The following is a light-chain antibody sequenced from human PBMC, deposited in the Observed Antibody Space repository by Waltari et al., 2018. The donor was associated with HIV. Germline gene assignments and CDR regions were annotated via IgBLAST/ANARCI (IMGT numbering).Light chain of an antibody. Sequence: QTVVPQEPSFSVSPGGAVTLTCGLSYGSVPTSCYPRWYQQTPGQAPRTLIYSTNTRSSGVPDRFSGSILGNKAALTITGAQADDESDYYCVLYMGSGISVFGGGTKLTVL. CDR3: VLYMGSGISV. CDR1: YGSVPTSCY. CDR2: STN. V-gene: IGLV8-61*01. J-gene: IGLJ3*02.